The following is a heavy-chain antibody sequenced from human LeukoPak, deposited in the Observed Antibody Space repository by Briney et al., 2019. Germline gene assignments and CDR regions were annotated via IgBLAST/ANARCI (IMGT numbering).Heavy chain of an antibody. Sequence: PGRSLRLSCAASGFTFSNYGIHWVRQAPGKGLEWVAVISYDGSNKYYADSVTGRFTISRDNSKNTLYLQMNSLRVEDTAVYYCAKGKNAYDYAFDIWGQGTMVTVSS. V-gene: IGHV3-30*18. CDR2: ISYDGSNK. J-gene: IGHJ3*02. CDR1: GFTFSNYG. D-gene: IGHD5-12*01. CDR3: AKGKNAYDYAFDI.